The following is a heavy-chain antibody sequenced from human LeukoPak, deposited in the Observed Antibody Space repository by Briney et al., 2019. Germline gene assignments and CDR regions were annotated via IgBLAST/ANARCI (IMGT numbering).Heavy chain of an antibody. CDR1: GFTVSSNY. CDR2: IYSGGST. D-gene: IGHD3-22*01. J-gene: IGHJ4*02. Sequence: GGSLRLSCAASGFTVSSNYMSWVRQAPGKGLEWVSVIYSGGSTYYADSVKGRFTISRDNSKNTLYLQMNSLRAEDTAVYYCAKIAYYYDSSGYYFFDYWGQGPLVTVSS. CDR3: AKIAYYYDSSGYYFFDY. V-gene: IGHV3-53*01.